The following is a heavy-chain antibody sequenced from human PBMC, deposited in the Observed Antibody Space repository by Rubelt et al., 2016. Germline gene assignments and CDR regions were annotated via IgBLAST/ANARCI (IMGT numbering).Heavy chain of an antibody. CDR1: GGSFSGYY. D-gene: IGHD6-13*01. Sequence: QVQLQQWGAGLLKPSETLSLTCAVYGGSFSGYYWSWIRQPPGKGLEWTGEINHSGSTNYNPSLKSRVTRSVDTSKNQCSLKLCSVTAADTAVYYCARGRRGSSSWLGRDYYGMDVWGQGTTVTVSS. CDR3: ARGRRGSSSWLGRDYYGMDV. J-gene: IGHJ6*02. V-gene: IGHV4-34*01. CDR2: INHSGST.